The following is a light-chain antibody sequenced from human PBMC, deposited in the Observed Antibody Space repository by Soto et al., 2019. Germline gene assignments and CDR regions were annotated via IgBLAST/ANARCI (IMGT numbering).Light chain of an antibody. CDR1: SSDVGRYNY. V-gene: IGLV2-14*01. Sequence: QSVLTQPASVSGSPGQSITISCTGTSSDVGRYNYVSWYQQYPGKAPKLIIYGVTNRPSGVSNRFSGSKSGNTASLTISGLQAEDEADYYCNSYAGTSYVFGTGTKVTAL. J-gene: IGLJ1*01. CDR3: NSYAGTSYV. CDR2: GVT.